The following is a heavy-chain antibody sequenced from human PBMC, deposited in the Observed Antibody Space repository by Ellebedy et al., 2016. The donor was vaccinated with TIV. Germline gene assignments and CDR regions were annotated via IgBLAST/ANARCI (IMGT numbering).Heavy chain of an antibody. CDR3: GRSGYGSGWSFDY. V-gene: IGHV1-2*02. Sequence: AASVKVSCKTSGYTFTGSYVHWVRQAPGQGLEWMGWITPNNGGTNYAQKFQGRVTMTRDPSISTAYMELSRLGSDDTAVYYCGRSGYGSGWSFDYWGQGTLVTVSS. D-gene: IGHD6-19*01. CDR2: ITPNNGGT. CDR1: GYTFTGSY. J-gene: IGHJ4*02.